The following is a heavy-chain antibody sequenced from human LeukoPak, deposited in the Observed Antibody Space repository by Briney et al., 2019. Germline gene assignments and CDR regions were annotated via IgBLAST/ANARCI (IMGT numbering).Heavy chain of an antibody. CDR1: GYTFTSYG. J-gene: IGHJ4*02. CDR3: ARTSLLEYYFDY. Sequence: GASVKVSCKASGYTFTSYGISWVRQAPGQGLEWMGIINPSGGSTSYAQKFQGRVTMTRDTSTSTVYMELSSLRSEDTAVYYCARTSLLEYYFDYWGQGTLVTVSS. D-gene: IGHD1-1*01. V-gene: IGHV1-46*01. CDR2: INPSGGST.